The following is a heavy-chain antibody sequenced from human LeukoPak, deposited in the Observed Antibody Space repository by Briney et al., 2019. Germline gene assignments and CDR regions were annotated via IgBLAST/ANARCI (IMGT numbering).Heavy chain of an antibody. Sequence: SETLSLTCTVSGGSISSYSWSWIRQPPGKGLECIGYIYYSGSTNYNPSLKRRVTISVDTSKNQFSLKLSSVTAADTAVYYCARRTYFYDSSGYYFDYWGQGTLVTVSS. V-gene: IGHV4-59*01. CDR1: GGSISSYS. CDR3: ARRTYFYDSSGYYFDY. J-gene: IGHJ4*02. CDR2: IYYSGST. D-gene: IGHD3-22*01.